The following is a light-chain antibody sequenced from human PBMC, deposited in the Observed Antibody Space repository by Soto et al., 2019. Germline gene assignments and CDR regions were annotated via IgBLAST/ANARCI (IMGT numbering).Light chain of an antibody. CDR3: QPRSNWPLT. CDR1: QSVSNY. Sequence: EIVLTQSPATLSMSPGERATLSCRASQSVSNYLAWYQQKPGQAPRLLIYEASNRASGIPARFSGRGSGTDFTLTISSLEPEDFAVYYCQPRSNWPLTFGGGTKVEIK. J-gene: IGKJ4*01. V-gene: IGKV3-11*01. CDR2: EAS.